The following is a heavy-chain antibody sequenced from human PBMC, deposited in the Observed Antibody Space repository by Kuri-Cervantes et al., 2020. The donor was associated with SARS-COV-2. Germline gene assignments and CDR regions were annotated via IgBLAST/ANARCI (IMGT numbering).Heavy chain of an antibody. Sequence: GESLKISCAASGFTFSSYGMHWVRQAPGKGLEWVAFIRYDGSNKYYADSVKGRFTISRDNSKNTLYLQMNSLRAEDTAVYYCAKICRRATVTTLGFDLWGRGTLVTVSS. CDR2: IRYDGSNK. CDR1: GFTFSSYG. V-gene: IGHV3-30*02. CDR3: AKICRRATVTTLGFDL. J-gene: IGHJ2*01. D-gene: IGHD4-17*01.